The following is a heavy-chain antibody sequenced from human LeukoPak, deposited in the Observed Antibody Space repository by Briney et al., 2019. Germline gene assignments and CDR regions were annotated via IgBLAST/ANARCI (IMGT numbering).Heavy chain of an antibody. J-gene: IGHJ4*02. CDR2: IYYSGST. CDR1: GGSISSGGYY. Sequence: PSETLSLTCTVSGGSISSGGYYWSWIRQHPGKGLEWIGYIYYSGSTYYNPSLKSRVTISVDTSKNQISLKLSSVTAADTAVYYCARFGATVTTVDYWGQGTLVTVSS. CDR3: ARFGATVTTVDY. D-gene: IGHD4-17*01. V-gene: IGHV4-31*03.